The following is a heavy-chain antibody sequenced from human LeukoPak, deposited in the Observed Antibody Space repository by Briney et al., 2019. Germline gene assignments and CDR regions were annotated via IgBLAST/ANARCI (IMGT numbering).Heavy chain of an antibody. D-gene: IGHD3-10*01. CDR2: IIPIFGTA. V-gene: IGHV1-69*13. CDR3: ARVRSRDYYGSGSYHG. CDR1: GGTFSSYA. Sequence: SEKVSCKASGGTFSSYAISWVRQAPGQGLEWMGGIIPIFGTANYAQKFQGRVTITADESTSTAYMDLSSLRSEDMAVYYCARVRSRDYYGSGSYHGWGQGTMVTVSS. J-gene: IGHJ3*01.